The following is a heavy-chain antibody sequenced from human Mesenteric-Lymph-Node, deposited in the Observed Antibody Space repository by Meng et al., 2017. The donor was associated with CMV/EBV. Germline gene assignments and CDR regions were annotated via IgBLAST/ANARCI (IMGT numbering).Heavy chain of an antibody. V-gene: IGHV4-34*01. CDR2: INHSGST. D-gene: IGHD2-15*01. Sequence: SETLSLTCAVYGGSFSGYYWSWIRQLPGKGLEWIGEINHSGSTNYNPSLKSRVTISVDTSKNQFSLKLSSVTAADTAVYYCARELVGYPFDYWGQGTLVTVSS. J-gene: IGHJ4*02. CDR1: GGSFSGYY. CDR3: ARELVGYPFDY.